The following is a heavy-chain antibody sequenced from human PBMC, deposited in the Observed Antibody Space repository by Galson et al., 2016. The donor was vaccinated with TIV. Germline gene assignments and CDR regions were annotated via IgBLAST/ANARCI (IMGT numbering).Heavy chain of an antibody. V-gene: IGHV2-70*11. CDR2: IDWDDDI. D-gene: IGHD3-22*01. CDR1: GFSLSDSGMC. CDR3: ARISGYYDNSGYYSPSNFDY. J-gene: IGHJ4*02. Sequence: PALVKPTQTLTLTCTFSGFSLSDSGMCVTWIRQPPGKALEWLARIDWDDDIYYTYRTSLKTRLTISKDTSKNRVVLTLTNVDPVDTATYYCARISGYYDNSGYYSPSNFDYWGQGTLVTVSS.